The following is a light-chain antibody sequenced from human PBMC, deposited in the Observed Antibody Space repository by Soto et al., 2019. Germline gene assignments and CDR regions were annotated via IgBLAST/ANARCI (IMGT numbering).Light chain of an antibody. J-gene: IGLJ1*01. Sequence: QSALTQPASVSGSPGQSITISCTGTSSDVGAYSYVSWYQQHPGKAPKLIIYDVSDRPSGISNRFSGSKSDNTASLTISGLQAEDEAEYYCSSYTSSRTYVFGTRTKVTVL. V-gene: IGLV2-14*01. CDR3: SSYTSSRTYV. CDR2: DVS. CDR1: SSDVGAYSY.